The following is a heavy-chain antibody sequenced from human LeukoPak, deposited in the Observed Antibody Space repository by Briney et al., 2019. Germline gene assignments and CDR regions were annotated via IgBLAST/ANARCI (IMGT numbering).Heavy chain of an antibody. D-gene: IGHD3-16*02. CDR3: ARRRLGELSSTSFDY. CDR1: GHSFTSYW. V-gene: IGHV5-51*01. Sequence: GESLKISCKGSGHSFTSYWIGWVRQMPGKGLEWMGSIYPGDSDTRYSPSFQGQVTISADKSISTAYLQWSSLKASDTAMYYCARRRLGELSSTSFDYWGQGTLVTVSS. J-gene: IGHJ4*02. CDR2: IYPGDSDT.